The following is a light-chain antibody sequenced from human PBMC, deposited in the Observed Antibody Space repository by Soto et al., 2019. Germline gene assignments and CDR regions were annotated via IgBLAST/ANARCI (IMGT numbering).Light chain of an antibody. V-gene: IGKV3-20*01. Sequence: EIVLTQSPGTLSLSPGERATLSCRARQSVSSSYLAWYQQKPGQAPRLLIYVASSRATGIPDRFSGSGSGTDFTLTISRLEPEDFAVYYCQQYGSSPKTFGGGTKVDIK. CDR2: VAS. J-gene: IGKJ4*01. CDR1: QSVSSSY. CDR3: QQYGSSPKT.